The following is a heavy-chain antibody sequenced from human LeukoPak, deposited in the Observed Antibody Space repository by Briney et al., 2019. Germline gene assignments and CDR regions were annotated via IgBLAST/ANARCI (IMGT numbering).Heavy chain of an antibody. D-gene: IGHD3-10*01. CDR1: GGSISSDNW. J-gene: IGHJ4*02. CDR2: IYHSGST. V-gene: IGHV4-4*02. CDR3: ARLLSSPGSLPDY. Sequence: PSETLSLTCAVSGGSISSDNWWSWVRQPPGKGLEWIGEIYHSGSTTYNSSLKSRVTMSVDKSRNQFALKLSSVTAADTAVYYCARLLSSPGSLPDYWGQGTLVTVSS.